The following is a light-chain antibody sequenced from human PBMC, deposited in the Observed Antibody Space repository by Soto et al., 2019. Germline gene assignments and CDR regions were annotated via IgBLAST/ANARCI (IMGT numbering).Light chain of an antibody. Sequence: EIVLTQSPGTLSLSPGERATLSCRASQSVSSSYLAWYQQKPGQAPRLLIYDASGRATGIPDRFSGSGSGTAFTLTISRLEPEDFAVYYCQQDGSSPWYTFGQGTKLEIK. V-gene: IGKV3-20*01. J-gene: IGKJ2*01. CDR2: DAS. CDR3: QQDGSSPWYT. CDR1: QSVSSSY.